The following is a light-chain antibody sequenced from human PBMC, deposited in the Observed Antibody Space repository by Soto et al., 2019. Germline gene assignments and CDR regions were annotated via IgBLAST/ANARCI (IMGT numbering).Light chain of an antibody. J-gene: IGKJ4*01. CDR1: QGISND. Sequence: DIQMTQSPSSLSASVGDRVIITCRASQGISNDLAWYQQKPGKVPKLLIYAASTLQSGVPSRFSGSGSGTDFTLTISGLQPEDVATYFCQKYNIVPLTFGGGTKVEIK. CDR2: AAS. CDR3: QKYNIVPLT. V-gene: IGKV1-27*01.